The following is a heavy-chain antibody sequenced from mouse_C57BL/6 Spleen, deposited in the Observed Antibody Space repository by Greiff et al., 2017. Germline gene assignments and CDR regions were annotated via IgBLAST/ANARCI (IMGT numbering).Heavy chain of an antibody. J-gene: IGHJ2*01. V-gene: IGHV5-9-1*02. CDR1: GFTFSSYA. CDR2: ISSGGDYI. CDR3: TRDAGYDYDRYYFDY. D-gene: IGHD2-4*01. Sequence: EVMLVESGEGLVKPGGSLKLSCAASGFTFSSYAMSWVRQTPEKRLEWVAYISSGGDYIYYADTVQGRFTISRDNARNTLYLQMSSLKSEDTAMYYCTRDAGYDYDRYYFDYWGQGTTLTVSS.